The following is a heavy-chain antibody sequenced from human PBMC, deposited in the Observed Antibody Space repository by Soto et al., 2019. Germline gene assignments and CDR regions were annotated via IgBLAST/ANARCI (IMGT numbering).Heavy chain of an antibody. V-gene: IGHV4-30-4*01. J-gene: IGHJ5*02. D-gene: IGHD5-12*01. CDR3: ARRESGGYDYRWFDP. CDR2: IYYSGST. Sequence: QVQLQESGPGLVKPSQTLSLTCTVSGGSISSGDYYWSWIRQPPGKGLEWIGYIYYSGSTYYNPSLKSRVTISVDTSKNQFSLKLSSVTAADTAAYYCARRESGGYDYRWFDPWGQGTLVTVSS. CDR1: GGSISSGDYY.